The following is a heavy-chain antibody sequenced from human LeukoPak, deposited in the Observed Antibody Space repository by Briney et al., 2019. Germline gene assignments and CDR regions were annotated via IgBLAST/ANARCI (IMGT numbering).Heavy chain of an antibody. D-gene: IGHD3-10*01. Sequence: SETLSLTCTVSGASISSYYWSWIRQPAGKALEWLGRIYVTGSTTYNPSLESRVTMSLDTSKNQFSLKLSSVTAADTALYYCARTRLLWSGELSRLYNWFDPWGQGTLVTVSS. CDR1: GASISSYY. CDR2: IYVTGST. CDR3: ARTRLLWSGELSRLYNWFDP. J-gene: IGHJ5*02. V-gene: IGHV4-4*07.